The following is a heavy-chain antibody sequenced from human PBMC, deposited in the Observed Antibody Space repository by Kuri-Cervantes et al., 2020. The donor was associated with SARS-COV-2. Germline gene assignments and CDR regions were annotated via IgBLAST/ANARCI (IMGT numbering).Heavy chain of an antibody. V-gene: IGHV3-21*01. D-gene: IGHD2-21*01. CDR3: ARVKSVVIATFDY. CDR1: GFTFSSYS. Sequence: GESLKISCAASGFTFSSYSMNWVRQAPGKGLEWVSSISTSSSYTYYADSVKGRFTISRDNARNSLYLQMNSLRAEDTAVYYCARVKSVVIATFDYWGQGTLVTVSS. J-gene: IGHJ4*02. CDR2: ISTSSSYT.